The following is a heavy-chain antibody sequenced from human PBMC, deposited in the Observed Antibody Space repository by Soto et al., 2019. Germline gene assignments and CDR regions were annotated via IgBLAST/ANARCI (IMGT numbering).Heavy chain of an antibody. Sequence: SVKVSCKASGGTFSSYAISWVRQAPGQGLEWMGGIIPIFGTANYAQKFQGRVTITADKSTSTAYMELSSLRSEDTAVYYCARVKIVVVTAIRKYNWFDPWGQGTLVTVSS. D-gene: IGHD2-21*02. V-gene: IGHV1-69*06. CDR2: IIPIFGTA. J-gene: IGHJ5*02. CDR3: ARVKIVVVTAIRKYNWFDP. CDR1: GGTFSSYA.